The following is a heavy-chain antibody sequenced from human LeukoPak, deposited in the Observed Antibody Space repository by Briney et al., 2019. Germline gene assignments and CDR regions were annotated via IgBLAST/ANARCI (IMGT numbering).Heavy chain of an antibody. Sequence: ASVKVSCKASGYTFTGYYIHWVRQAPGQGLEWMGWINPNSGGTNYAQKFQGRVTMTRDTSISTAYMELCRLRSDDTAVYYCARSAPTLTYDILTAYLGYWGQGTLVTVSS. CDR2: INPNSGGT. J-gene: IGHJ4*02. D-gene: IGHD3-9*01. CDR1: GYTFTGYY. CDR3: ARSAPTLTYDILTAYLGY. V-gene: IGHV1-2*02.